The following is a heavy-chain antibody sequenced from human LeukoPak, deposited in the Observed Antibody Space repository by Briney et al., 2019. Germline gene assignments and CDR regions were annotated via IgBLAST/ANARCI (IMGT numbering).Heavy chain of an antibody. D-gene: IGHD6-13*01. Sequence: PSGTLSLTCTVSGDSISRYYWSWIRQPPGKGLECIGYIYYTGTTNYNPSLKSRVTMSVDTSKNQFSLRLKSVTAADTAVYYCARHTERGQQLADWGQGILVTVAS. CDR3: ARHTERGQQLAD. CDR2: IYYTGTT. V-gene: IGHV4-59*08. J-gene: IGHJ4*02. CDR1: GDSISRYY.